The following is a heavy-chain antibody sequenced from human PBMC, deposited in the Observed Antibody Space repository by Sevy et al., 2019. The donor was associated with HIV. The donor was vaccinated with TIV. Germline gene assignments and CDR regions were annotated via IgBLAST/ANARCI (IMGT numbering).Heavy chain of an antibody. CDR1: GFTFGSYG. D-gene: IGHD3-10*02. J-gene: IGHJ6*02. Sequence: GGSLRLSCVGSGFTFGSYGMSWVRQPPGKGLEWVSSISFSGVATFYADSVRRRFTISRDNSKNILYLQMNSLRAEDTAVYFCAKPPSNHDVLHYYGMDVWGQGTTVTVSS. CDR2: ISFSGVAT. V-gene: IGHV3-23*01. CDR3: AKPPSNHDVLHYYGMDV.